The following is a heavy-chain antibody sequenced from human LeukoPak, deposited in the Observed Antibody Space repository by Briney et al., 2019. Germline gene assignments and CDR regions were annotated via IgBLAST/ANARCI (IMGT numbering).Heavy chain of an antibody. J-gene: IGHJ2*01. V-gene: IGHV3-23*01. CDR3: AKVSQKYGDYGDWYFDL. Sequence: PGGSLRLSCAASGFTFSSYAMSWVRQAPGKGLEWVSAISGSGGSTYYADSVKGRFTISRDNSKNTLYLQMNSLRAEDTAVYYCAKVSQKYGDYGDWYFDLWGRGTLVTVSS. D-gene: IGHD4-17*01. CDR1: GFTFSSYA. CDR2: ISGSGGST.